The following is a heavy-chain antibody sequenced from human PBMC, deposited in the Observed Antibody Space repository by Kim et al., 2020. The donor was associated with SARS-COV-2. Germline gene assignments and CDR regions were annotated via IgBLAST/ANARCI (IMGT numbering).Heavy chain of an antibody. CDR3: ARAASSLNYGMDV. Sequence: SETLSLTCTVSGGSISSGGYYWSWIRQHPGEGLEWIGYIYYSGSTYYNPSLKSRLTISVDTPKNQFSLKLNSVTAADTAVYYCARAASSLNYGMDVWGQGTTVTVSS. J-gene: IGHJ6*02. CDR2: IYYSGST. D-gene: IGHD6-6*01. V-gene: IGHV4-31*03. CDR1: GGSISSGGYY.